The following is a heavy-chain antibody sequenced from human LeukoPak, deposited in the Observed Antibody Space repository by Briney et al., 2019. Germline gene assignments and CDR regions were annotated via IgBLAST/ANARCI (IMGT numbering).Heavy chain of an antibody. CDR2: IHSSGST. Sequence: SSETLSLTCTVPGGSTRSYYWSWIRQPAGKGLEWIGRIHSSGSTNYNPSLKTRVTMSVDTSKNQFSLKLSSVTAADTAVYYCAREFSGQDCSGGSCQDYWGQGTLVTVSS. V-gene: IGHV4-4*07. J-gene: IGHJ4*02. CDR1: GGSTRSYY. D-gene: IGHD2-15*01. CDR3: AREFSGQDCSGGSCQDY.